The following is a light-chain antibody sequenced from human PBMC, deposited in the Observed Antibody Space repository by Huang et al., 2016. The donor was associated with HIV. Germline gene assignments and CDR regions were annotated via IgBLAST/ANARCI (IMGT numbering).Light chain of an antibody. J-gene: IGKJ2*02. Sequence: EIVLTQSPATLSLSPGERATLACRASQSVSSYFAGYQQKPGQAPRLLIHDASNRATGIPARFSGSGSGTDFTLTISSLEPEDFAVYYCQQRSNWPRTFGQGTKLEIK. CDR3: QQRSNWPRT. CDR1: QSVSSY. V-gene: IGKV3-11*01. CDR2: DAS.